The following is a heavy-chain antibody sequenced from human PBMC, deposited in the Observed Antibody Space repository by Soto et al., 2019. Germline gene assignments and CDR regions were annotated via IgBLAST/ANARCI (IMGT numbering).Heavy chain of an antibody. CDR3: ARASPTKLSRGSGYFRYYYYMDV. CDR2: INHSGST. J-gene: IGHJ6*03. CDR1: GGSFSGYY. V-gene: IGHV4-34*01. Sequence: QVQLQQWGAGLLKPSETLSLTCAVYGGSFSGYYWSWIRQPPGKGLEWIGEINHSGSTNYNPSLKSRVTMSVDTSKNQFSLKLSSVTAADTAVYYCARASPTKLSRGSGYFRYYYYMDVWGKGTTVTVSS. D-gene: IGHD3-3*01.